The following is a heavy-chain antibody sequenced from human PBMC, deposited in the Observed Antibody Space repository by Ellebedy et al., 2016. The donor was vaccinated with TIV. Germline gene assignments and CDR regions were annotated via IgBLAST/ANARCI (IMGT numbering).Heavy chain of an antibody. Sequence: GESLKISCAASGFTFSGYWMHWVRQAPGKGLVWVSRINSDGSSTSFADSVKGRFTVSRDNAKNTLYLQMNSLRAEDTAVYYCKRGGLGMASDAFDIWGQGTKVIVSS. D-gene: IGHD5-24*01. J-gene: IGHJ3*02. V-gene: IGHV3-74*01. CDR3: KRGGLGMASDAFDI. CDR1: GFTFSGYW. CDR2: INSDGSST.